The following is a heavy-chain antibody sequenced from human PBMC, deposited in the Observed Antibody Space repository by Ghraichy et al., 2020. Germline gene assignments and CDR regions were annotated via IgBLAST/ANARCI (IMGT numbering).Heavy chain of an antibody. Sequence: GESLNISCVGSGFTFSGYSMNWVRQSPGKGLEWVSYITSRSRTIFYADSVKGRFTISRDNAQDSLYLQMNSLRDEDTAVYYCARGSKVVRFFYYDGMDVWGQGTSVTVSS. J-gene: IGHJ6*02. CDR1: GFTFSGYS. CDR2: ITSRSRTI. CDR3: ARGSKVVRFFYYDGMDV. D-gene: IGHD4-23*01. V-gene: IGHV3-48*02.